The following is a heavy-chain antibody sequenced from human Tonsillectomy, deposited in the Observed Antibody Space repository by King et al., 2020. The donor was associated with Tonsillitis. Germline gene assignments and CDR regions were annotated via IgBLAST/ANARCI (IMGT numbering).Heavy chain of an antibody. V-gene: IGHV3-21*01. Sequence: WVRQAPGKGLEWVSSIDSSSTYTYYADSVKCRFTITRVNGNNSLYLQINSLRDEDTAVYYCEAPIYRYTRCWRSWGRGTLVTVSS. CDR3: EAPIYRYTRCWRS. J-gene: IGHJ5*02. CDR2: IDSSSTYT. D-gene: IGHD3-16*02.